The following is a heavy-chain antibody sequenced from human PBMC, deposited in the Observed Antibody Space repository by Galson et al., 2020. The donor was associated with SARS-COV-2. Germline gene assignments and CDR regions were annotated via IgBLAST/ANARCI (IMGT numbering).Heavy chain of an antibody. CDR1: GFNFSRYA. V-gene: IGHV3-23*01. Sequence: GESPKTSCAASGFNFSRYAMSWVRQAPGKGLEWVSAHSGSGGRTYYADYVKGRSPISRDNSKNTQYLQMNSLGAEDTAVYYCAKEPSFNSYDLFDYWCQGTLVTVSS. J-gene: IGHJ4*02. CDR3: AKEPSFNSYDLFDY. CDR2: HSGSGGRT. D-gene: IGHD5-12*01.